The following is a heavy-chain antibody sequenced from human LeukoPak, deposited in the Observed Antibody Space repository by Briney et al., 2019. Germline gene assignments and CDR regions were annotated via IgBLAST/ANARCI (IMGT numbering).Heavy chain of an antibody. Sequence: GRSLRLSCAASGFTFDDYAMHWVRQAPGKGLEWVSGISWNSGSIGYADSVKGRFPVSRDNAKKSLYLHMNRLRAEDTALYYCAKATVAAAGRGYFDYWGQGTLVTVSS. V-gene: IGHV3-9*01. D-gene: IGHD6-13*01. CDR2: ISWNSGSI. CDR3: AKATVAAAGRGYFDY. J-gene: IGHJ4*02. CDR1: GFTFDDYA.